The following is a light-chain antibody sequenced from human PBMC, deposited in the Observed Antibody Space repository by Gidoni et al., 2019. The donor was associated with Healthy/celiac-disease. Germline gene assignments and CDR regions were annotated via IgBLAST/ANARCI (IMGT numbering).Light chain of an antibody. CDR3: QQYNSYSWT. V-gene: IGKV1-5*01. CDR2: DAS. J-gene: IGKJ1*01. CDR1: QSNSSW. Sequence: DIQLTQSPSTLSAAVGDRGTITCRVSQSNSSWLAWYQQKPGKAPKLLIYDASSLESGVPSRFSGSGSGTEFTLTISSLQPDDFATYYCQQYNSYSWTFGQGTKVEIK.